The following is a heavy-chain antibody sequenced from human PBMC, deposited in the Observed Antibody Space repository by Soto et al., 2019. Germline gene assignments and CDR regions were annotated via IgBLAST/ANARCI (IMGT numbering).Heavy chain of an antibody. CDR1: GGSFSGYY. CDR3: ARVLPDIVATIRNYYYYMDF. CDR2: INHSGST. D-gene: IGHD5-12*01. V-gene: IGHV4-34*01. J-gene: IGHJ6*03. Sequence: SETLSLTCAVYGGSFSGYYWSWIRQPPGKGLEWIGEINHSGSTNYNPSLKSRVTISVDTSKNQFSLKLSSVTAADTAVYYCARVLPDIVATIRNYYYYMDFWGKGTTVTVSS.